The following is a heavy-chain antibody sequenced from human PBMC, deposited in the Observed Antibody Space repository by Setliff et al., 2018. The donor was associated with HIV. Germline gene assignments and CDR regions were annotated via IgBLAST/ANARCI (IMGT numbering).Heavy chain of an antibody. CDR2: IYTSGST. D-gene: IGHD3-10*01. V-gene: IGHV4-61*02. CDR1: GGSISSGSYY. CDR3: ARDGVVRGSKAFGY. J-gene: IGHJ4*02. Sequence: PSETLSLTCTVSGGSISSGSYYWSWIRQPAGKGLEWIGRIYTSGSTNYNPSLKSRVTISVDTSKNQFSLKLSSVTAADTAVYYCARDGVVRGSKAFGYWGQGTLVTVSS.